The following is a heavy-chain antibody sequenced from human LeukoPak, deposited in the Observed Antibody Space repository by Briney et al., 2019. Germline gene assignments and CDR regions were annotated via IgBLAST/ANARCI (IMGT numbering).Heavy chain of an antibody. CDR3: AREGYYDYYGMDV. Sequence: SETLSLTCTVSGGSISSYYWSWIRQPPGKGLEWIGYIYYSGSTNYNPSLKSRVTISVDTSKNQFSLKLSSVTAADTAVYYCAREGYYDYYGMDVWGQGTTVTVSS. V-gene: IGHV4-59*01. CDR1: GGSISSYY. J-gene: IGHJ6*02. CDR2: IYYSGST.